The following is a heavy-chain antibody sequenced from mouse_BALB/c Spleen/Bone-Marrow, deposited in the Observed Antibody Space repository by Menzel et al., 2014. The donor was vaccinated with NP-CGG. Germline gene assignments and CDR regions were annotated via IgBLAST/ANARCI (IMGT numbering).Heavy chain of an antibody. CDR2: INPSNGGT. Sequence: VQLQQSGAELVKPGASVKLSCKASGYTFTSYYMYWVKQRPGQGLEWIGEINPSNGGTNFSEKFKSKATLTVDKSSSTAYMQLSSPTSEDSAVYYCTRYGNYYFDYWGQGTTLTVSS. CDR3: TRYGNYYFDY. D-gene: IGHD2-1*01. J-gene: IGHJ2*01. CDR1: GYTFTSYY. V-gene: IGHV1S81*02.